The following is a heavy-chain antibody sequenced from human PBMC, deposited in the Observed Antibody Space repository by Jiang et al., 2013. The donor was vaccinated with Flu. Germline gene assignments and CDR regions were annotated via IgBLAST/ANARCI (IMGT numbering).Heavy chain of an antibody. J-gene: IGHJ6*01. CDR2: ISGYNPI. CDR3: ASRSILKWWNLLPIISRAIHV. CDR1: RFSFSSDS. V-gene: IGHV3-48*01. Sequence: VQLLESGGGSVQPGGSLRLSCAASRFSFSSDSMNWVRQAPGKGLEWVSYISGYNPIYYGDSVKGQFTISRDKAKNSLYLQMNSLRAENTAVYYCASRSILKWWNLLPIISRAIHVWGPRDHGSPSPQ. D-gene: IGHD2-15*01.